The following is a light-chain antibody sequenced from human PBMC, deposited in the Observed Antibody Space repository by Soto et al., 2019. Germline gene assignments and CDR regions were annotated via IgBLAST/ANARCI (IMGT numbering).Light chain of an antibody. CDR1: SSNIGAGYN. V-gene: IGLV1-40*01. Sequence: QSVLTQPPSVSGAPGQRVTISCIGGSSNIGAGYNVHWYQQLTGTAPKLLISGDNNRPSGVPDRFSGSKSGTSASLAITGLQDEDEADYYCQSYDRSLSGSRVVFGGGTKLTVL. CDR3: QSYDRSLSGSRVV. J-gene: IGLJ2*01. CDR2: GDN.